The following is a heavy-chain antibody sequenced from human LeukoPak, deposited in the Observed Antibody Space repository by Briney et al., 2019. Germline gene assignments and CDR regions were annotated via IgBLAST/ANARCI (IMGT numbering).Heavy chain of an antibody. Sequence: GGSLRLSCAASGFTFSSYWMHWVRQAPGKGLVWVSRINTGGSSTSYADSVKGRFTISRDNAKNTLYLQMNSLRAEDTAVYYCAREPVLYCSSTSCFNWFDPWGQGTLVTVSS. J-gene: IGHJ5*02. D-gene: IGHD2-2*01. CDR1: GFTFSSYW. CDR3: AREPVLYCSSTSCFNWFDP. CDR2: INTGGSST. V-gene: IGHV3-74*01.